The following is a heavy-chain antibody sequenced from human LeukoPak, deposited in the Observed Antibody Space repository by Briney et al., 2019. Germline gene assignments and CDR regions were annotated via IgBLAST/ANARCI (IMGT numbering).Heavy chain of an antibody. D-gene: IGHD2/OR15-2a*01. Sequence: SETLSLTCTVSRGSISDYYWSWIRQPPGEGLEWIGYIYYSGSTNYNPSPKSRVTISLDTSKNQFSLNLNSVTAADTAVYYCARELKVGNTGYYFDYWGQGTLVTVSS. CDR1: RGSISDYY. CDR2: IYYSGST. V-gene: IGHV4-59*01. CDR3: ARELKVGNTGYYFDY. J-gene: IGHJ4*02.